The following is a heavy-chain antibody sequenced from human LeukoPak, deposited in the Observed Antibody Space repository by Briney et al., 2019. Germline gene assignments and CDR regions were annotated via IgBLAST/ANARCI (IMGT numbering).Heavy chain of an antibody. CDR2: IKQDGSEK. J-gene: IGHJ6*03. CDR1: GFTFSSYW. Sequence: GGSLRLSCAASGFTFSSYWMSWVRQAPGKGLEWVANIKQDGSEKYYVDSVKGRFTISRDNAKNSLYLQMNSLRAEDTAVYYCARGGRSCSSTSCYYYYYYMDVWGKGTTVTVSS. CDR3: ARGGRSCSSTSCYYYYYYMDV. D-gene: IGHD2-2*01. V-gene: IGHV3-7*01.